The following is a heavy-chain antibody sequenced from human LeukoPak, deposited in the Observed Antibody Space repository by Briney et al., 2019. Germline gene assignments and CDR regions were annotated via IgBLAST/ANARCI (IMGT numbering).Heavy chain of an antibody. D-gene: IGHD5-24*01. CDR1: GDTFSSYA. Sequence: PGASVKVSCKASGDTFSSYAIVWVRQAPGQGLEWTGWIVPVLGLANTAQGFQDRVTISADKSTGTAYMELSSLRSADTAVFYCARVTNGYNGGGFDDCGQGTLVTVSS. CDR3: ARVTNGYNGGGFDD. CDR2: IVPVLGLA. V-gene: IGHV1-69*10. J-gene: IGHJ4*02.